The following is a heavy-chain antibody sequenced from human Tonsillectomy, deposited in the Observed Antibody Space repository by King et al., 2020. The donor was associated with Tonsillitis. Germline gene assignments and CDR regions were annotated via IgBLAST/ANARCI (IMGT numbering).Heavy chain of an antibody. J-gene: IGHJ6*02. V-gene: IGHV1-46*01. Sequence: VQLVESGAEVKKPGASVKVSCKASGYAFTSYYMHWVRQAPGQGLEWMGIINASGGSTRYAQKFQGRVTMTSDTSTTTVYMELSSLRSEDTALYYCAREVPYGVVTTAYGMDVWGQGTTVTVSS. D-gene: IGHD2-21*02. CDR2: INASGGST. CDR3: AREVPYGVVTTAYGMDV. CDR1: GYAFTSYY.